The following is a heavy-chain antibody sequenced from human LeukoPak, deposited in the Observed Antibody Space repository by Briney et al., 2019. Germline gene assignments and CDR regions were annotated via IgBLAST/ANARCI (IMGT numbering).Heavy chain of an antibody. CDR2: IYSGGST. V-gene: IGHV3-66*01. CDR1: GLTLSSNY. Sequence: GGSLRLSCAASGLTLSSNYMSWVRQAPGKGLEWVSVIYSGGSTHYADSVTGRFTISRDNSKNTLYRRMNSLRAEDTAMYYCARDHDYFDYWGQGTLVTVSS. J-gene: IGHJ4*02. CDR3: ARDHDYFDY.